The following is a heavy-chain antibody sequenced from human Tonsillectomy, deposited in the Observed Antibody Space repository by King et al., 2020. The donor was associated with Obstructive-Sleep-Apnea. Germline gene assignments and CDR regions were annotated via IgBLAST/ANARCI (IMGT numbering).Heavy chain of an antibody. CDR2: ISSSSTTI. CDR3: ARSYQRGFDY. D-gene: IGHD2-2*01. Sequence: VQLVESGGGLVKPGGSLRLSCAASGFTFSSYNMNWVRQAPGKGLEWVSYISSSSTTIYYADSVKGRFTISRDNAKKPLYLQMNSLRAEDTAVYYCARSYQRGFDYWGQGTLVTVSS. V-gene: IGHV3-48*04. J-gene: IGHJ4*02. CDR1: GFTFSSYN.